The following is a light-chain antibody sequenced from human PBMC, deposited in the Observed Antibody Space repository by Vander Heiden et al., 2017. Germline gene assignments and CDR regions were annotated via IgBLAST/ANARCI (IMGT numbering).Light chain of an antibody. CDR1: NIGSKN. V-gene: IGLV3-9*01. CDR3: QVWDRNLVI. Sequence: SYALTQPPSVSVALGQTARITCGGNNIGSKNVHWYQQKPGQAPVLVLFSDANRASGIPERFSGSNSGYTATLTVRRVQAGDEADYYCQVWDRNLVIFGGGTKLTVL. J-gene: IGLJ2*01. CDR2: SDA.